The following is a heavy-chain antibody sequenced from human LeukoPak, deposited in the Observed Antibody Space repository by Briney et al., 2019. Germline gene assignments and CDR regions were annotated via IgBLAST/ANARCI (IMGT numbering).Heavy chain of an antibody. CDR3: ARATYYYDSSGYPFDY. CDR1: GFTFSSYN. J-gene: IGHJ4*02. CDR2: ISSSSSYI. Sequence: PGGSLRLSCAASGFTFSSYNMNWVRQAPGKGLEWVSSISSSSSYIYYADSVKGRFTISRDNAKNSLYLQMNSLRAEDTAVYYCARATYYYDSSGYPFDYWGQGTLVTVSS. D-gene: IGHD3-22*01. V-gene: IGHV3-21*01.